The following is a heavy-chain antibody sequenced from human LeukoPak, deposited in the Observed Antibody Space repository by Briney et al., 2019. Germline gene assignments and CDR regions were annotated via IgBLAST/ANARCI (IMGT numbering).Heavy chain of an antibody. V-gene: IGHV3-48*01. D-gene: IGHD6-19*01. Sequence: PGGSLRLSCAASGFTFSSYSMNWVRQAPGKGLECVSYISSSSTIYYADSVKGRFTISRDNAKNSLYLRMNSLRAEDTAVYYCARVRGGGWYFDYWGQGTLVTVSS. CDR2: ISSSSTI. CDR1: GFTFSSYS. CDR3: ARVRGGGWYFDY. J-gene: IGHJ4*02.